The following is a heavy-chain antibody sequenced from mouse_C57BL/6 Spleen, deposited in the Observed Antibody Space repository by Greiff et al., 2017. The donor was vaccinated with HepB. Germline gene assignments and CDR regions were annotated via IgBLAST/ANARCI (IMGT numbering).Heavy chain of an antibody. CDR3: TPAAWFAY. J-gene: IGHJ3*01. V-gene: IGHV6-3*01. CDR2: IRLKSDNYAT. CDR1: GFTFSNYW. Sequence: EVQGVESGGGLVQPGGSMKLSCVASGFTFSNYWMNWVRQSPEKGLEWVAQIRLKSDNYATHYAESVKGRFTISRDDSKSSVYLQMNNLRAEDTGIYYCTPAAWFAYWGQGTLVTVSA.